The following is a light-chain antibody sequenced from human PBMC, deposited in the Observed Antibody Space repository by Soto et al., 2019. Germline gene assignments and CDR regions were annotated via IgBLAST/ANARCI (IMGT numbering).Light chain of an antibody. V-gene: IGLV1-40*01. CDR1: SYNIGAGYD. CDR2: GNS. CDR3: QSYDSSLSGNVG. J-gene: IGLJ2*01. Sequence: QSVLTQPPSVSGAPGQRVTISCTGSSYNIGAGYDVHWYQQLPGTAPKLLIYGNSNRPSGVPDRFSGSKSGPSASLAITGLQAEDEADYYCQSYDSSLSGNVGFGGGTKLTVL.